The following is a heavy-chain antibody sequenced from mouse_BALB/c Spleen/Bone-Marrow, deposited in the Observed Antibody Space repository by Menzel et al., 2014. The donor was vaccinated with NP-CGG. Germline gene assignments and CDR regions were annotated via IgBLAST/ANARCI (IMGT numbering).Heavy chain of an antibody. CDR2: IYPGDGDT. CDR1: GYVFSTYW. D-gene: IGHD1-1*01. Sequence: QVQLQQSGAELVRPGSSVKISCKASGYVFSTYWMNWVKQRPGQGLEWIGQIYPGDGDTNYNGKFKGTATLTADKSSSTGYMQLSSLTSEDSAVYFCARSGYGSSYDYWGQGTTLTVSS. J-gene: IGHJ2*01. CDR3: ARSGYGSSYDY. V-gene: IGHV1-80*01.